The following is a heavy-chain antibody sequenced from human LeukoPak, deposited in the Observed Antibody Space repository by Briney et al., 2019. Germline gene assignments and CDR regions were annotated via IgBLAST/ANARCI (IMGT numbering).Heavy chain of an antibody. J-gene: IGHJ5*01. CDR2: IYYSGST. D-gene: IGHD3-9*01. CDR3: AGMTRLVYNIYS. CDR1: YY. V-gene: IGHV4-59*13. Sequence: YYLIWMMESPSWRVRLIGYIYYSGSTNYNPSLKSRVTISVDTSKNQFSLKLSSVIAADTPVYYCAGMTRLVYNIYSCGHRPLVPVFS.